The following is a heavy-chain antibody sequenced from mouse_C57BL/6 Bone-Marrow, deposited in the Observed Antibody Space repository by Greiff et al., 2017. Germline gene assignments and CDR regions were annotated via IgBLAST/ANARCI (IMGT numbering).Heavy chain of an antibody. CDR3: ARSPGDYGSSYDAY. V-gene: IGHV5-4*03. D-gene: IGHD1-1*01. J-gene: IGHJ3*01. CDR1: GFTFSSYA. CDR2: ISDGGSYT. Sequence: EVNVVESGGGLVKPGGSLKLSCAASGFTFSSYAMSWVRQTPEKRLEWVATISDGGSYTYYPDNVKGRFTISRDNAKNNLYLQMSHLKSEDTAMXYCARSPGDYGSSYDAYWGQGTLVTVSA.